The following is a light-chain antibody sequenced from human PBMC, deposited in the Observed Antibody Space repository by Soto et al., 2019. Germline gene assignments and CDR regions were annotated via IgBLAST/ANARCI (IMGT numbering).Light chain of an antibody. V-gene: IGLV1-44*01. CDR2: SNN. J-gene: IGLJ1*01. CDR1: SSNIGSNT. Sequence: QAVVTQPPSASGTPGQRVTISCSGSSSNIGSNTVNWYQQLPGTAPKLLIYSNNQRPSGVPDRFSGSKSGTSASLAISGLQSEDDADYYCAAWDDSLNGPVFGTGTKVTVL. CDR3: AAWDDSLNGPV.